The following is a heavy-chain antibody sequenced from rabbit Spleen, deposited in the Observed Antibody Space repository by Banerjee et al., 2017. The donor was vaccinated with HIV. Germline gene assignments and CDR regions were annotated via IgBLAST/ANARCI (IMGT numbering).Heavy chain of an antibody. V-gene: IGHV1S45*01. CDR1: GFSFSSGYW. Sequence: QEQLEESGGDLVKPEGSLTLTCTASGFSFSSGYWMCWVRQAPGKGLEWIACIDGDSSGGTAYGGGVKARFPIPKPPSTPVPLKRTSLTAGDTAPFFCARVGIKTVPFAAYLNLWGPAPLATVS. CDR2: IDGDSSGGT. D-gene: IGHD1-1*01. J-gene: IGHJ4*01. CDR3: ARVGIKTVPFAAYLNL.